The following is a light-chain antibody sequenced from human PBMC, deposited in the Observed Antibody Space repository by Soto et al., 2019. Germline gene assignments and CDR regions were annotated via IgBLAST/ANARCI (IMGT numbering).Light chain of an antibody. V-gene: IGLV1-47*01. CDR1: SSNIGSNF. Sequence: QSVLTQPPSASGTPGQRVTISCSGSSSNIGSNFAYWYQQLPGTAPKLLIYRNDQRPSGVPDRFSGSKSGTSASLAISGLRSEDEADYYCCSYAGSYTLFGGGTKLTVL. CDR2: RND. J-gene: IGLJ2*01. CDR3: CSYAGSYTL.